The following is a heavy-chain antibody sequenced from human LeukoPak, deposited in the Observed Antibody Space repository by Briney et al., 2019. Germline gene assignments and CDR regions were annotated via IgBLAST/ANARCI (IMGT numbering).Heavy chain of an antibody. D-gene: IGHD1-1*01. J-gene: IGHJ5*02. CDR3: AREHWNDGLNWFDP. CDR1: GFTFSSYW. V-gene: IGHV3-74*01. Sequence: GGSLRLSCAAPGFTFSSYWMHWVRQAPGKGLVWVSRINGDGSSTTYADSVKGRFTISRDTANNPLYLQMNSLRAEDTAVYFCAREHWNDGLNWFDPWGQGTLVTVSS. CDR2: INGDGSST.